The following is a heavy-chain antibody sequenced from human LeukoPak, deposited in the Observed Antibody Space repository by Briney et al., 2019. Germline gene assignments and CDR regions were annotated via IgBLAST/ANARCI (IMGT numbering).Heavy chain of an antibody. J-gene: IGHJ4*02. CDR3: ARGEVRGPFNL. Sequence: VASVKVSCKASGYTFTSYHMHWVRQAPGQGLEWMGIINPSGGSTNYAQKFQGRVTITADESTSTAYMELSSLRSEDTAVYYCARGEVRGPFNLWGQGTLVTVSS. V-gene: IGHV1-46*01. CDR2: INPSGGST. CDR1: GYTFTSYH. D-gene: IGHD3-10*01.